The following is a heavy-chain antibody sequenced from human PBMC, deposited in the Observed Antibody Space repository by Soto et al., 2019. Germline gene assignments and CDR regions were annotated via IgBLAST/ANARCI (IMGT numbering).Heavy chain of an antibody. D-gene: IGHD2-2*01. CDR1: GFTFSSYA. CDR2: ISGSGGST. Sequence: EVQLLESGGGLVQPGGSLRLSCVASGFTFSSYAMNWVRQAPGKGLEWVSAISGSGGSTYYADSVKGRFTISRDNSKNTLYLQMNSLRAEDTAVYYCAKGVEVPAAPFDYWGQGTLVTVSS. CDR3: AKGVEVPAAPFDY. J-gene: IGHJ4*02. V-gene: IGHV3-23*01.